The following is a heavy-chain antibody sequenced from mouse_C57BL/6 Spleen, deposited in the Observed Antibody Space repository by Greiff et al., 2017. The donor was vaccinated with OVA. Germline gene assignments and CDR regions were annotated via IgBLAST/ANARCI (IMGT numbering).Heavy chain of an antibody. V-gene: IGHV1-76*01. Sequence: VQLVESGAELVRPGASVKLSCKASGYTFTDYYINWVKQRPGQGLEWIARIYPGSGNTYYNEKFKGKATLTAEKSSSTAYMQLSSLTSEDSAVYFCARGKLGPFDYWGQGTTLTVSS. D-gene: IGHD4-1*01. J-gene: IGHJ2*01. CDR2: IYPGSGNT. CDR1: GYTFTDYY. CDR3: ARGKLGPFDY.